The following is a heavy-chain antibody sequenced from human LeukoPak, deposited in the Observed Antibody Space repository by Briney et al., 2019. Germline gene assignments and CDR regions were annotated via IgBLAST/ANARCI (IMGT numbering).Heavy chain of an antibody. CDR3: ATDLRDILTGTHPIYYYYGMDV. CDR1: GYTLTELS. J-gene: IGHJ6*02. D-gene: IGHD3-9*01. Sequence: ASMKVSCKVSGYTLTELSMHWVRQAPGKGLEWMGGFDPEDGETIYVQKFQGRVTMTEDTSTDTAYMELSSLRSEDTAVYYCATDLRDILTGTHPIYYYYGMDVWGQGTTVTVSS. CDR2: FDPEDGET. V-gene: IGHV1-24*01.